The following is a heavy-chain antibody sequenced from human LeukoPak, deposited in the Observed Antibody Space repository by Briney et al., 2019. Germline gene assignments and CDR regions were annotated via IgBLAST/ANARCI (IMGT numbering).Heavy chain of an antibody. CDR3: AKEGGGSSGDVIEYYFDY. J-gene: IGHJ4*02. CDR1: GFTFSSYG. V-gene: IGHV3-33*06. CDR2: IWYDGSNK. D-gene: IGHD6-19*01. Sequence: GRSLRLSRAASGFTFSSYGMHWVRQAPGKGLEWVAVIWYDGSNKYYADSVKGRFTISRDNSKNTLYLQMNSLRAEDTAVYYCAKEGGGSSGDVIEYYFDYWGQGTLVTVSS.